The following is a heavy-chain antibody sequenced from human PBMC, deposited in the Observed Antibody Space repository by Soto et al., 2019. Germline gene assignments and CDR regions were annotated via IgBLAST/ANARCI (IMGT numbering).Heavy chain of an antibody. CDR2: INPNSGGT. CDR1: AYTFSDYY. V-gene: IGHV1-2*02. D-gene: IGHD1-26*01. J-gene: IGHJ6*02. CDR3: ARSRGGSYYGLDV. Sequence: ASVKVSCKASAYTFSDYYIYWVRQAPGQGLEWMGWINPNSGGTNYAQKFQGRVTLTGDTSISTAYMELTRLSSDDTAIYYCARSRGGSYYGLDVWGQGTPVTVSS.